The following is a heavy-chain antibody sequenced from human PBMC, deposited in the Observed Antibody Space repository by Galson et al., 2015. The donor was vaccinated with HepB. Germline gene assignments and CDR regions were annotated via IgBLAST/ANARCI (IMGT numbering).Heavy chain of an antibody. D-gene: IGHD5-24*01. J-gene: IGHJ6*03. CDR3: ARARRDGYNSRPYYYYMDV. V-gene: IGHV1-8*01. CDR2: MNPNSGNT. CDR1: GYTFTSYD. Sequence: SVKVSCKASGYTFTSYDINWVRQATGQGLEWMGWMNPNSGNTGYAQKFQGRVTMTRNTSISTAYMELSSLRSEDTAVYYCARARRDGYNSRPYYYYMDVWGKGTTVTVSS.